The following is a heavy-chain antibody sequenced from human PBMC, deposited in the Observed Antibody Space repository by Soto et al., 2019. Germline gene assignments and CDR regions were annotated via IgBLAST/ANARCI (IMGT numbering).Heavy chain of an antibody. CDR3: ARGAKSTLSGVFVSPSFDP. D-gene: IGHD3-3*01. Sequence: QVQLVESGGGVVLPGRSLRVSCAASGFTFSTYDMHWVRQAPGKGLEWVAFSSYDGGKEFYADSVKARFTISRDNSQNTMYLEMNNLRHDDTAVYWCARGAKSTLSGVFVSPSFDPWGKGTLVTVSS. V-gene: IGHV3-30*03. CDR1: GFTFSTYD. CDR2: SSYDGGKE. J-gene: IGHJ5*02.